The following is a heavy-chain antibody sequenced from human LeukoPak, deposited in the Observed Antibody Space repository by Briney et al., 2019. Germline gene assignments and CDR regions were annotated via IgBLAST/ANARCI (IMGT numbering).Heavy chain of an antibody. J-gene: IGHJ4*02. Sequence: GGSLRLSCAASGFIFSNYAMNWVRQAPGKGLEWVSGISESGTTAFYADSVKGRFTISRDNSKNTLSLQLNSLRAEDTAIYYCAKYRGGYPTAWGDYWGQGTLVTVSS. CDR1: GFIFSNYA. CDR3: AKYRGGYPTAWGDY. V-gene: IGHV3-23*01. CDR2: ISESGTTA. D-gene: IGHD1-26*01.